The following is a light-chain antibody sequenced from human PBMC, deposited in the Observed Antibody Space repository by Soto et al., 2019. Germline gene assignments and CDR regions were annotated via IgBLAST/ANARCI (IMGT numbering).Light chain of an antibody. Sequence: IQMTQSPSTLSASVGDRVTITCRASQSISSWLAWYQQKPGKAPKLLIYKASSLESGVPSRFSGSGSGTEFTLTISSLQPDDFATYYCQQYNSYSPEWTFGQGTKVEIK. CDR3: QQYNSYSPEWT. J-gene: IGKJ1*01. CDR1: QSISSW. V-gene: IGKV1-5*03. CDR2: KAS.